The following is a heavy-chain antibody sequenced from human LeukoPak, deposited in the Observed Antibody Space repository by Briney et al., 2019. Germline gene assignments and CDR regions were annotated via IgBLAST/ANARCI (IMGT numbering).Heavy chain of an antibody. V-gene: IGHV3-23*01. CDR3: AKDRAGIIVGVADVFDI. CDR1: GFTFSTYA. J-gene: IGHJ3*02. D-gene: IGHD1-26*01. Sequence: GGSLRLSCEASGFTFSTYAMTWVRPAPGKGLEWVSLISGSATNTYYADSVKGRFTISRDNSKNTLYLQMNSLRGEDTAVYYCAKDRAGIIVGVADVFDIWGQGTMVIVSS. CDR2: ISGSATNT.